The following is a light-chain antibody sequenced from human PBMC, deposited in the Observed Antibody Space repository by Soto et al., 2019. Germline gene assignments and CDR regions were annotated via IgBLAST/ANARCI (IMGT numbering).Light chain of an antibody. CDR3: QQYKDYVYT. CDR1: QSISGW. V-gene: IGKV1-5*03. J-gene: IGKJ2*01. Sequence: DIQMTQSPSTLSASVGDRVTITCRASQSISGWLAWYQQKPGKAPKLLIYKASSLESGVPSRFSGGGSGTEFTLTISGLQPDDFATYYCQQYKDYVYTFGQGTKVESK. CDR2: KAS.